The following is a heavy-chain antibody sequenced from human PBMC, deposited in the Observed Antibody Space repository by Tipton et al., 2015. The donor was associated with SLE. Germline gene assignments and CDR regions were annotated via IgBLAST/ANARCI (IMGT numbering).Heavy chain of an antibody. Sequence: VQLVQSGAEVKKPGESLKISCKGSGYSFTSYWIAWVRQMPGKGLEWMGIIYAGDSDIRYNPSFQGQVTISADKSISTAYLQWSSLKASDTAMYYCARARVIAAGGHVFDIWGQGTMVTVSS. CDR3: ARARVIAAGGHVFDI. J-gene: IGHJ3*02. V-gene: IGHV5-51*03. CDR1: GYSFTSYW. CDR2: IYAGDSDI. D-gene: IGHD6-13*01.